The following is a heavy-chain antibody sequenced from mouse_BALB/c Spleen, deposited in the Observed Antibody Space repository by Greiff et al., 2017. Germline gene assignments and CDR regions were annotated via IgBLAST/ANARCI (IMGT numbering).Heavy chain of an antibody. D-gene: IGHD1-1*01. J-gene: IGHJ2*01. CDR3: ARIDYGSSLYFDY. V-gene: IGHV1-63*02. Sequence: VQLQQSGAELVRPGTSVKISCKASGYTFTNYWLGWVKQRPGHGLEWIGDIYPGGGYTNYNEKFKGKATLTADTSSSTAYMQLSSLTSEDSAVYFCARIDYGSSLYFDYWGQGTTLTVSS. CDR1: GYTFTNYW. CDR2: IYPGGGYT.